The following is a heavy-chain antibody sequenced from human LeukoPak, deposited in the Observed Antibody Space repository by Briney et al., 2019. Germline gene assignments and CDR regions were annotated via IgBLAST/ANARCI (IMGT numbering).Heavy chain of an antibody. V-gene: IGHV1-18*01. CDR3: ARDGARAHGGGTFDY. D-gene: IGHD3-16*01. Sequence: GASVKVSCKASGYTFTSYGISWVRQAPGQGLEWMGWISAYNGNTNYAQKLQGRVTMTRDTSTSTVYMELSSLRSEDTAVYYCARDGARAHGGGTFDYWGQGTLVTVSS. J-gene: IGHJ4*02. CDR2: ISAYNGNT. CDR1: GYTFTSYG.